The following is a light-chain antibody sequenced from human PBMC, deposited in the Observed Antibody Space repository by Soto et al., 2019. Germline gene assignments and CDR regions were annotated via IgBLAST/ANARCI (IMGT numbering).Light chain of an antibody. CDR1: QSVRSRY. Sequence: EIVLTQSPGTLSLSPGERATLSCRASQSVRSRYLAWYQQKPGQAPRLLIYGASSGATGIPDRFSGRGSGTDFTLTISRLEPEDFSVYYCHQYGTAPLTFGPGTKVDIK. CDR2: GAS. V-gene: IGKV3-20*01. CDR3: HQYGTAPLT. J-gene: IGKJ3*01.